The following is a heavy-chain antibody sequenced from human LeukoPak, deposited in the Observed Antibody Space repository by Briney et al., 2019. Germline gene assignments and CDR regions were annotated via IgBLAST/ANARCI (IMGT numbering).Heavy chain of an antibody. Sequence: GGSLRLSCAASGFTFSTYDMNWVRQAPGKGLEWVSSISSRSSSIYYADSVKGRFTISRDNAKNSLYLQMNSLKTEDTAVYYCARGGRDRSLDYWGQGTPVTVSS. V-gene: IGHV3-21*04. CDR2: ISSRSSSI. CDR1: GFTFSTYD. CDR3: ARGGRDRSLDY. J-gene: IGHJ4*02.